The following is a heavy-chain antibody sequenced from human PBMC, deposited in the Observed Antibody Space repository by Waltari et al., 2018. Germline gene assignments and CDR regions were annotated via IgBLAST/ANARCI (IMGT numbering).Heavy chain of an antibody. J-gene: IGHJ4*02. CDR2: IYYSGST. CDR3: ARRHTAMALYYFDY. V-gene: IGHV4-39*01. Sequence: QLQLQESGPGLVKPSETLSLTCTVSGGSISSSSYYWGWIRQPPGKGLEWIGSIYYSGSTYDNPSLKSRVTISVDTSKNQFSLKLSSVTAADTAVYYCARRHTAMALYYFDYWGQGTLVTVSS. D-gene: IGHD5-18*01. CDR1: GGSISSSSYY.